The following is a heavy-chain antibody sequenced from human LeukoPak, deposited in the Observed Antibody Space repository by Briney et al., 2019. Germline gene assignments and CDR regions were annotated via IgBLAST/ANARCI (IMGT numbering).Heavy chain of an antibody. CDR3: ARADDGDRRDY. D-gene: IGHD4/OR15-4a*01. J-gene: IGHJ4*02. Sequence: SETLSLTCNVSGGSISSGGYYWSWIRQPPGKGLEWIGYIYHSGSTYYNPSLKSRVTISVDRSKNQFSLKLSSVTAADTAVYYCARADDGDRRDYWGQGTLVTVSS. CDR2: IYHSGST. CDR1: GGSISSGGYY. V-gene: IGHV4-30-2*01.